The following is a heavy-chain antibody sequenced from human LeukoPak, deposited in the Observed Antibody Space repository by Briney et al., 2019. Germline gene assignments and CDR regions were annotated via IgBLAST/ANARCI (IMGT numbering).Heavy chain of an antibody. V-gene: IGHV4-34*01. D-gene: IGHD5-12*01. Sequence: SETLSLTCAVYGGSFSGYYWSWIRQPPGKGLEWIGEINHSGSTNYNPSLKSRVTISVDTSKNQFSLKLSSVTAADTAVYYCARSLGLRWPIRPFDYWGQGTLVTVSS. J-gene: IGHJ4*02. CDR2: INHSGST. CDR1: GGSFSGYY. CDR3: ARSLGLRWPIRPFDY.